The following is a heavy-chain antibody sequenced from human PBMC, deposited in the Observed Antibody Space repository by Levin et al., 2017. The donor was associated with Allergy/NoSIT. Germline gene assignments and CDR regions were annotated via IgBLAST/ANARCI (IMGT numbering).Heavy chain of an antibody. CDR3: ARDDYSNYWRGTDC. Sequence: SQTLSLTCAISGDSVSSNSAAWNWIRQSPSRGLEWLGRTYYRSKWFNEYAESVRSRITVNPDTSKNQFSLHLNSVTPEDTAVYYCARDDYSNYWRGTDCWGQGTLVTVSS. CDR1: GDSVSSNSAA. D-gene: IGHD5-24*01. J-gene: IGHJ4*02. V-gene: IGHV6-1*01. CDR2: TYYRSKWFN.